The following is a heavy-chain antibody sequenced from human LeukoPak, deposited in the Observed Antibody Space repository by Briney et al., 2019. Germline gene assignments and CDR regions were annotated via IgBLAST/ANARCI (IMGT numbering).Heavy chain of an antibody. J-gene: IGHJ3*02. CDR1: GFTFSSYA. D-gene: IGHD1-26*01. CDR3: AKISGSLLGHAFDI. Sequence: PGGSLRLSCAASGFTFSSYAMSWVRQAPGKGLEWVAVISYDGSNKYYADSVKGRFTISRDNSKNTLYLQMNSLRAEDTAVYYCAKISGSLLGHAFDIWGQGTMVTVSS. CDR2: ISYDGSNK. V-gene: IGHV3-30*18.